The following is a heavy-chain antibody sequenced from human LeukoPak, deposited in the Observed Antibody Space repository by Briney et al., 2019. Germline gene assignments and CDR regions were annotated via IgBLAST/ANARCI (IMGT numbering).Heavy chain of an antibody. D-gene: IGHD3-10*01. J-gene: IGHJ4*02. CDR2: LYTGGST. CDR1: GFTVSSNY. Sequence: GGSLRLSCAASGFTVSSNYMNWVRQAPGKGLEWVSVLYTGGSTYYADSVKGRFTISRDTSKNTLYLQMDPLRAEDTAVYYCARDLGANYYGSGTYYFDYWGQGTLVTVSS. CDR3: ARDLGANYYGSGTYYFDY. V-gene: IGHV3-53*01.